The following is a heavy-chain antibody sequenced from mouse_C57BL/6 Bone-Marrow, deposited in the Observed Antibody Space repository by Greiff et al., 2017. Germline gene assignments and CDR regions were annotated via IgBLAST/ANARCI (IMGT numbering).Heavy chain of an antibody. J-gene: IGHJ3*01. CDR2: ISSGGDYI. D-gene: IGHD3-1*01. V-gene: IGHV5-9-1*02. CDR3: TRRRDGLLFAY. Sequence: EVKLQESGEGLVKPGGSLKLSCAASGFTFSSYAMSWVRQTPEKRLEWVAYISSGGDYIYYADTVKGRFTISRDNARNTLYLQMSSLKSEDTAMCYSTRRRDGLLFAYWGQGTLVTVSA. CDR1: GFTFSSYA.